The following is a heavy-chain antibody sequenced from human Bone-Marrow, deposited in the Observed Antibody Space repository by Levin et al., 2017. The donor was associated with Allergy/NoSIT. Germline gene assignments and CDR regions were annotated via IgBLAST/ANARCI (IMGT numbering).Heavy chain of an antibody. CDR1: GYTFTGYY. V-gene: IGHV1-2*02. Sequence: ASVKVSCKASGYTFTGYYMHWVRQAPGQGLEWMGWINPNSGGTYYAQKFQGRVTMTRDTSISTAYMELSRLRSDDTAVYYCAREGAAGVAGKPSYFDYWGQGTLVTVSS. J-gene: IGHJ4*02. D-gene: IGHD6-19*01. CDR3: AREGAAGVAGKPSYFDY. CDR2: INPNSGGT.